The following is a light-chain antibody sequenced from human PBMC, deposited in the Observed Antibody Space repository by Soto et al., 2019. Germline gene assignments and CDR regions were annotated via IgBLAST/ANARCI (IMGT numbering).Light chain of an antibody. CDR2: DDS. CDR1: SSDVGGYNY. CDR3: CSYAGSYV. J-gene: IGLJ1*01. V-gene: IGLV2-11*01. Sequence: QSALTQPRSVSGSPGQSVTISCTGTSSDVGGYNYVSWYQQHPGEAPKLMTYDDSKRPSGVPDRFSGSKSGNTASLTISGLQAEDEADYYCCSYAGSYVFGTGTKLTVL.